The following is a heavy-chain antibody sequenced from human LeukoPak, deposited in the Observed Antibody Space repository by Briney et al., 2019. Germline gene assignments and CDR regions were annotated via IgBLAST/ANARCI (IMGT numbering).Heavy chain of an antibody. CDR1: GGSISSYY. D-gene: IGHD4-17*01. V-gene: IGHV4-59*12. CDR2: IYYSGST. CDR3: ASSYGGNPGDFDY. Sequence: KPSETLSLTCTVSGGSISSYYWSWIRQPPGKGLEWIGYIYYSGSTNYNPSLKSRVTISVDTSKNQFSLKLSSVTAADTAVYYCASSYGGNPGDFDYWGQGTLVTVSS. J-gene: IGHJ4*02.